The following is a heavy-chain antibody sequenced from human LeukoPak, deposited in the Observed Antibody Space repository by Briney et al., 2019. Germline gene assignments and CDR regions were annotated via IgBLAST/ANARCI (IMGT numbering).Heavy chain of an antibody. CDR3: AKGIDNRGNPFDY. Sequence: GGSLRLSCAASGFTFNNYGMSWVRQAPGKGLEWVSEISNTGGSTYYGDSVQGRFTISRDNSENTLYLQMDSLRAEDTAIYYCAKGIDNRGNPFDYWGKGTLVTVST. D-gene: IGHD2/OR15-2a*01. J-gene: IGHJ4*02. CDR2: ISNTGGST. CDR1: GFTFNNYG. V-gene: IGHV3-23*01.